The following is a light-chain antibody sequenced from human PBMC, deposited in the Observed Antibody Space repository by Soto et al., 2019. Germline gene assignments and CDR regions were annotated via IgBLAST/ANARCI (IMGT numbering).Light chain of an antibody. V-gene: IGLV3-21*02. CDR2: DDS. Sequence: SYELTQPPSLSVDPGQTASFTCGGDNIGRKNVHWYQHRPGQAPILVVYDDSDRPSGIPERFSGSNSGSAATLTISRVEAGDEADYYCASWDNSLKGLVFGGGTKLTVL. CDR3: ASWDNSLKGLV. J-gene: IGLJ3*02. CDR1: NIGRKN.